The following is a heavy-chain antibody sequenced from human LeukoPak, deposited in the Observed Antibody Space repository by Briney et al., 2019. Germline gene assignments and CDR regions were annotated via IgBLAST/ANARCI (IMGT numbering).Heavy chain of an antibody. D-gene: IGHD3-3*01. Sequence: PSETLSLTCAVYGGSFSGYYWSWIRQPPGKGLEWIGEINHSGSTNYNPSLKSRVTISVDTSKNQFSLKLSSVTAADTAVYYCARVEKYHFWSGYYGNYYYYYMDVWGKGTTVTVSS. J-gene: IGHJ6*03. CDR1: GGSFSGYY. CDR3: ARVEKYHFWSGYYGNYYYYYMDV. V-gene: IGHV4-34*01. CDR2: INHSGST.